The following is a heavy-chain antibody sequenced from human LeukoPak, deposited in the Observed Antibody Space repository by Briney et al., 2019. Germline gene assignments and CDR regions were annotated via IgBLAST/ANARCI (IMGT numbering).Heavy chain of an antibody. Sequence: EGSLRLSCAASGFTFSSYAMSWVRQAPGKGLEWVSAISGSGGSTYYADSVKGRFTISRDNSKNTLYLQMNSLRAEDTAVYYCAKILSSGQSLFSYWGQGTLVTVSS. CDR3: AKILSSGQSLFSY. V-gene: IGHV3-23*01. CDR2: ISGSGGST. J-gene: IGHJ4*02. CDR1: GFTFSSYA. D-gene: IGHD2/OR15-2a*01.